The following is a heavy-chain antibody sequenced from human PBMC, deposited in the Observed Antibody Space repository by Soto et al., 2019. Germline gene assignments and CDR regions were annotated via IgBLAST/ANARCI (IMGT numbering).Heavy chain of an antibody. V-gene: IGHV3-33*01. CDR3: ARDLRYCSGGTCYQNFDY. Sequence: GGSLRLSCAASGFTFSSYGMHWVRQAPGKGLEWVAVIWYDGSNKYYADSVKGRFTISRDNSKNTLYLQMDSLRAEDTAVYYCARDLRYCSGGTCYQNFDYWGQGTLVTVSS. CDR1: GFTFSSYG. J-gene: IGHJ4*02. CDR2: IWYDGSNK. D-gene: IGHD2-15*01.